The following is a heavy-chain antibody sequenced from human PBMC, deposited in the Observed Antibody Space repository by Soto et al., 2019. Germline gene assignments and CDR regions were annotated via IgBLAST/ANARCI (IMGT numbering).Heavy chain of an antibody. J-gene: IGHJ6*01. CDR3: ARVGIYCSSTSCTYYYYGMEV. CDR2: IIPIFGTA. Sequence: SVKVSCKASGGTFSSYAISWVRQAPGQGLEWMGGIIPIFGTANYAQKFQGRVTITADESTSTAYMELSSLSSEDTAVYYCARVGIYCSSTSCTYYYYGMEVWGQETRVRASS. CDR1: GGTFSSYA. D-gene: IGHD2-2*01. V-gene: IGHV1-69*13.